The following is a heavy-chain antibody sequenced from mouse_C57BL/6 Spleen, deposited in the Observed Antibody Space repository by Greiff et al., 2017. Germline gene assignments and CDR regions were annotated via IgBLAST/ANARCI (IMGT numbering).Heavy chain of an antibody. J-gene: IGHJ1*03. Sequence: VQLQQSGAELVKPGASVKLSCTASGFNIQDSYMHWVKQRTEQGLEWIGRLDPEDGETTYAPQFQGKATITADTSSNTAYLPLSSLTAEDTAVYYCASEQIYYDYVWYCDVWGTGTTGTVSS. V-gene: IGHV14-2*01. CDR1: GFNIQDSY. CDR3: ASEQIYYDYVWYCDV. D-gene: IGHD2-4*01. CDR2: LDPEDGET.